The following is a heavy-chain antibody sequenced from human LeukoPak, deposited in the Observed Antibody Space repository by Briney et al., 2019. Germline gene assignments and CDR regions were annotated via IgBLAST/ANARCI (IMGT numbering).Heavy chain of an antibody. V-gene: IGHV1-46*01. CDR2: INPSGADT. CDR3: ARDEETYYYDSSNHFHPYY. D-gene: IGHD3-22*01. J-gene: IGHJ4*02. Sequence: ASVKVSYKASGYTFTSYFLYWVRQAPGQGLEWMGVINPSGADTVYAQNFQGRITMTRDMSTSTVYLELSSLRSEDTAVYYCARDEETYYYDSSNHFHPYYWGQGTRVTVSS. CDR1: GYTFTSYF.